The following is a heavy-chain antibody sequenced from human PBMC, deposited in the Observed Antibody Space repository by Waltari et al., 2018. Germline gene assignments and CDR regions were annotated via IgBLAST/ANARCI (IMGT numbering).Heavy chain of an antibody. CDR1: GFTFSSYS. CDR2: ISSSSSTI. Sequence: EVQLVESGGGLVQPGGSLRLSCVASGFTFSSYSMNWVRQAPGKGLEWVSYISSSSSTIYYADSVKGRFTISRDNAKNSLYLQMNSLRAEDTAVYYCARDDYGGNSYYFDYWGQGTLVTVSS. V-gene: IGHV3-48*01. CDR3: ARDDYGGNSYYFDY. D-gene: IGHD2-21*02. J-gene: IGHJ4*02.